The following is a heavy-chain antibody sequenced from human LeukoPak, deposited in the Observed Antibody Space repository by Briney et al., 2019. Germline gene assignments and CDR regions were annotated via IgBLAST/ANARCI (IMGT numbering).Heavy chain of an antibody. CDR3: ARDSGYDSDPGYYYYMDV. D-gene: IGHD5-12*01. CDR2: IIPLFGTA. V-gene: IGHV1-69*05. Sequence: ASVKVSCKASGGTFSSYAISWVRQAPGQGLEWMGGIIPLFGTANYAQKFQGRVTITTDESTSTAYMELSSLRSEDTAVYYCARDSGYDSDPGYYYYMDVWGKGTTVTVSS. CDR1: GGTFSSYA. J-gene: IGHJ6*03.